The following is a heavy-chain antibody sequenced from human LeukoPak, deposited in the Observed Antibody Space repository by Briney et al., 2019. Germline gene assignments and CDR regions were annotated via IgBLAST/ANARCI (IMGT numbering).Heavy chain of an antibody. V-gene: IGHV3-66*02. CDR3: ARAAAGIPFDY. CDR2: IYSGGST. Sequence: GGSLRLSCAASGFTVSSNYMSWVRQAPGKGLEWVSVIYSGGSTYYADSVKVRFTISRDNSKNTLYLQMSSLRAEDTAVYYCARAAAGIPFDYWGQGTLVTVSS. D-gene: IGHD6-13*01. CDR1: GFTVSSNY. J-gene: IGHJ4*02.